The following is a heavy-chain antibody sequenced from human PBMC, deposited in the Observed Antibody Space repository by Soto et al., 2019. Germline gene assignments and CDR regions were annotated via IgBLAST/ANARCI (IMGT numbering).Heavy chain of an antibody. D-gene: IGHD2-15*01. CDR3: THRRPFSSYWDGGWFDP. CDR2: IYWDDDK. J-gene: IGHJ5*02. V-gene: IGHV2-5*02. CDR1: GFSLTTSGVG. Sequence: QITLKESGPTLVKPTQTLTLTCTFSGFSLTTSGVGVDWIRQSPGKALEWLAVIYWDDDKRYSPSLKSRLTITKDTSKNQVVLTMTNMDPVDTATYYCTHRRPFSSYWDGGWFDPWGQGPLVTVSS.